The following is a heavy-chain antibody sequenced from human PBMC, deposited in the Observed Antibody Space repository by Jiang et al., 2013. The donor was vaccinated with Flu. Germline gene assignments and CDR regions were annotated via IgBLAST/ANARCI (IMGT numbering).Heavy chain of an antibody. CDR2: IGTAGDT. V-gene: IGHV3-13*04. J-gene: IGHJ4*02. CDR3: ARGSYFGDFDY. D-gene: IGHD1-26*01. Sequence: QATGKGLEWVSAIGTAGDTYYPGSVKGRFTISXENAKNSLYLQMNSLRAGDTAVYYCARGSYFGDFDYWGQGTLVTVSS.